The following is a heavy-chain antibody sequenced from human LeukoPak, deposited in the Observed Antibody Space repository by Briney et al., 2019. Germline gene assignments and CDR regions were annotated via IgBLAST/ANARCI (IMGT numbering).Heavy chain of an antibody. CDR3: ARVPRNSL. CDR1: GFTFSSYE. Sequence: PGGSLRLSCATSGFTFSSYEMNWVRQAPGKGLEWVSYISGSGSSIYYADSVKGRFTISRDNAKNSLYLQMNSLRAEDTAVYYCARVPRNSLWGQGTMVTVSS. CDR2: ISGSGSSI. D-gene: IGHD1-14*01. J-gene: IGHJ3*01. V-gene: IGHV3-48*03.